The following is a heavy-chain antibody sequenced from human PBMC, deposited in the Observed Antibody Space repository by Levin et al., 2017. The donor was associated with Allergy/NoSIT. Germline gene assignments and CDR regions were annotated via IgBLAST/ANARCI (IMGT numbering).Heavy chain of an antibody. CDR3: ARQVTDSSGWDSRGGYYYMDV. J-gene: IGHJ6*03. D-gene: IGHD6-19*01. Sequence: ESLKISCTVSGGSITSRSFYWGWVRQPPGMGLEWIGSIYYTGSTYYNPSLKSRVTISTDTAKNHFPLRLSPGTAADTAVYYCARQVTDSSGWDSRGGYYYMDVWGKGTTVTVSS. CDR1: GGSITSRSFY. CDR2: IYYTGST. V-gene: IGHV4-39*01.